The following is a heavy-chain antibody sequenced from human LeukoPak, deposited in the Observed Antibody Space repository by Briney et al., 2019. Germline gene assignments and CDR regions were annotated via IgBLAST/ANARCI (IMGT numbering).Heavy chain of an antibody. J-gene: IGHJ5*02. CDR2: IYYSGST. V-gene: IGHV4-59*08. CDR3: ASSDGNWFDP. CDR1: GGSISSYY. Sequence: KPSETLSLTCTVSGGSISSYYLSWIRQPPGKGLEWIGYIYYSGSTNYNPSLKSRVTISVDTSKNQFSLKLSSVTAADTAVYYCASSDGNWFDPWGQGTLVTVSS.